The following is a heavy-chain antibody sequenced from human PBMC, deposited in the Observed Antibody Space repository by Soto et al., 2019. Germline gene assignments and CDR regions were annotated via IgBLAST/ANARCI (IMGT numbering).Heavy chain of an antibody. J-gene: IGHJ4*02. CDR2: LSFDGKVK. V-gene: IGHV3-30*04. D-gene: IGHD1-1*01. CDR1: GFTLRTYP. Sequence: QVRLVDSGGGVVQPGGSLRLSCAASGFTLRTYPMHWLRQTPGKGLEWLTVLSFDGKVKHYADSVGGRFTISRDISENTLYLQMNSLRGEDTAVYYCARDPLRGSPDYFDHWGQGTLVTVSS. CDR3: ARDPLRGSPDYFDH.